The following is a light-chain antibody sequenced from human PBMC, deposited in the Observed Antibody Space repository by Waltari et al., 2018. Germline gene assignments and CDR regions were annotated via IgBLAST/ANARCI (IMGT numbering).Light chain of an antibody. V-gene: IGKV3-20*01. CDR3: QHYVRLPVT. CDR1: QIVSRT. Sequence: EIVLTQSPGPLSLSPGERATLSCRASQIVSRTLAWYQQKPGQAPRLLIYGASTRATGIPERFSGGGSGTDFSLTISRLEPEDFAVYYCQHYVRLPVTFGQGTKVEIK. J-gene: IGKJ1*01. CDR2: GAS.